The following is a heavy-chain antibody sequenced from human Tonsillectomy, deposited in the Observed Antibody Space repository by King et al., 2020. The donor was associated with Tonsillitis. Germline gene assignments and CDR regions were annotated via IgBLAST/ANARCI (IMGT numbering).Heavy chain of an antibody. Sequence: VQLVESGGGLVQPGGSLRLSCAASGFTFSSYAMSWVRQAPGKGLEWVSAISGSGGSTYYADSVKGRFINSRENSKNTRYLQMNSLRAEDTAVYYCAKTTRLEDYYYGMDVWGQGTTVTVSS. CDR1: GFTFSSYA. D-gene: IGHD1-1*01. J-gene: IGHJ6*02. CDR2: ISGSGGST. CDR3: AKTTRLEDYYYGMDV. V-gene: IGHV3-23*04.